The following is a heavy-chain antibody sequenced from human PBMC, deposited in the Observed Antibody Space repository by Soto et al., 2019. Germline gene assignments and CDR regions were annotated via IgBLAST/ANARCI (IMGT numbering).Heavy chain of an antibody. CDR1: GFTFSSYW. Sequence: EELLVESGGGLVQPGGSLRLSCAASGFTFSSYWIRLVRQTPGKGLERVANMNRAGTEKYYVDSVAGRFTISRDNARNALYLQMNNLRVDDTAVYYCARDPNSGYDRGRNYWGQGTLVSVSS. CDR2: MNRAGTEK. CDR3: ARDPNSGYDRGRNY. V-gene: IGHV3-7*05. J-gene: IGHJ4*02. D-gene: IGHD5-12*01.